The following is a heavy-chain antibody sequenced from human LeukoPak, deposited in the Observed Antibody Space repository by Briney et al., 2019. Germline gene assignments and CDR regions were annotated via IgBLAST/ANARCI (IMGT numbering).Heavy chain of an antibody. Sequence: GGSLRLSCAVSGFTFSSYGMYWVRQAPGKGLEWVAVISYDGSNKYYADSVKGRFTISRDNSKNTLSLQMNSLRAEDTAVYYCAKDEPGGAGTNFDYWGQGTLVTVSS. CDR2: ISYDGSNK. D-gene: IGHD1-7*01. J-gene: IGHJ4*02. V-gene: IGHV3-30*18. CDR1: GFTFSSYG. CDR3: AKDEPGGAGTNFDY.